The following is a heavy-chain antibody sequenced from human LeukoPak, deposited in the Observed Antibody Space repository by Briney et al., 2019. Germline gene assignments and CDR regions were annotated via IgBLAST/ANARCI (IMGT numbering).Heavy chain of an antibody. CDR1: GGSINSYY. Sequence: SETLSLTCTVSGGSINSYYWSWIRQPPGKGLEWIGYFYFSGSTSYNPSFKSRVTISADTSKNQISLKLTSVTAADTAVYYCARDSTRYDFWGQGTLVTVSS. V-gene: IGHV4-59*01. D-gene: IGHD3-3*01. J-gene: IGHJ4*02. CDR2: FYFSGST. CDR3: ARDSTRYDF.